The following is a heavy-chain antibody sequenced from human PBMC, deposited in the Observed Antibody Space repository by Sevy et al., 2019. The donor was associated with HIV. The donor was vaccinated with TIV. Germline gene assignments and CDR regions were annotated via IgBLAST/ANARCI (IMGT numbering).Heavy chain of an antibody. CDR1: GFTFSSYW. J-gene: IGHJ4*02. V-gene: IGHV3-7*01. D-gene: IGHD3-3*01. CDR2: IKKDGSVK. Sequence: GGSLRLSCAASGFTFSSYWMSWVRQAPGKGLEWVADIKKDGSVKLYADAVKGRFTISRDNAENSVDLQMKGLRAEDTAVYFCARWRGAQSEFDYWGQGTRVTVSS. CDR3: ARWRGAQSEFDY.